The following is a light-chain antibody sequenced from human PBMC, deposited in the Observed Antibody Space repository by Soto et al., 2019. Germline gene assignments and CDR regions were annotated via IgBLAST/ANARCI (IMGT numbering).Light chain of an antibody. V-gene: IGLV1-44*01. CDR1: TSNIGSYT. CDR3: AAWDDSLSGVV. J-gene: IGLJ2*01. Sequence: QSVLTQPPSASGTPGQSVTISCSGSTSNIGSYTVNWYQQLPGTAPKLLIYSSNQRPSGVPDQFSGSKSGTSASLAISGLQSEDEAHYYCAAWDDSLSGVVFGGGTKVTVL. CDR2: SSN.